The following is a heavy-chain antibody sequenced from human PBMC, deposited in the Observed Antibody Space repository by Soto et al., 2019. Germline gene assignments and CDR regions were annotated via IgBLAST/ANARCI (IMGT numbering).Heavy chain of an antibody. CDR3: SRGGYYYYGMDV. CDR1: GFSLSTSGMR. V-gene: IGHV2-70*04. Sequence: SGPTLVNRTPTLTLTCTFSGFSLSTSGMRVRWIRQPPGKALEWLARIDWDDDKFYSTSLKTRLTISKYTSKNQVVLTMTNMDPVDTATYYCSRGGYYYYGMDVWGQGTTVTGSS. CDR2: IDWDDDK. D-gene: IGHD2-15*01. J-gene: IGHJ6*02.